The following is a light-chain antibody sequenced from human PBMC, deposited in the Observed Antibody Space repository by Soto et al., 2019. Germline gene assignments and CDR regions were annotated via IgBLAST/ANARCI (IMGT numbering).Light chain of an antibody. CDR3: QQFGGAPPSWT. V-gene: IGKV3-20*01. Sequence: ESVLTQSPGTLSLSPGERATLSCRASQSVSSNSLDWYQQKPGQAPRLLIYGASSSDTGTPDRFSGSGSGTDFNRTISRLEPEEFAGYYCQQFGGAPPSWTFGQGTKVEI. CDR2: GAS. J-gene: IGKJ1*01. CDR1: QSVSSNS.